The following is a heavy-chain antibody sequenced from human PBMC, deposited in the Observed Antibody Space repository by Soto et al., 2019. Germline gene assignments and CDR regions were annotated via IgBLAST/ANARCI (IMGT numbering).Heavy chain of an antibody. CDR2: ISGSGGSK. D-gene: IGHD6-13*01. J-gene: IGHJ6*02. CDR3: ATDKSGSGSWPLYYYYGMDV. CDR1: GFTFSSYA. Sequence: GGSLRLSCAASGFTFSSYAMSWVRQAPGKGLEWVSAISGSGGSKYYADSVKGRFTISRDNSKNTLYLQMNSLRAEDTAVYYCATDKSGSGSWPLYYYYGMDVWGQGTTVTVSS. V-gene: IGHV3-23*01.